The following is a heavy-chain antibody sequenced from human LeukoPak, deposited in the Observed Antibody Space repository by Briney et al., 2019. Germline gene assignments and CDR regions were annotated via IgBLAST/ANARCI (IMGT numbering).Heavy chain of an antibody. CDR2: IKQEGSEK. Sequence: GGSLRLSCVASGFPFSSHWMSWVRQAPGKGPEWVARIKQEGSEKFYVDSVKGRFTISKDNAKNSLYLQMNSLRAEDTAVYYCAREDHSKYEYWGQGTLVTVPS. V-gene: IGHV3-7*01. J-gene: IGHJ4*02. CDR1: GFPFSSHW. CDR3: AREDHSKYEY. D-gene: IGHD4-11*01.